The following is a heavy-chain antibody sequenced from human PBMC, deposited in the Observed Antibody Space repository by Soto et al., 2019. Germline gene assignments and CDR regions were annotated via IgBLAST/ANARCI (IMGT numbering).Heavy chain of an antibody. J-gene: IGHJ4*02. CDR2: VYYTGST. D-gene: IGHD6-19*01. V-gene: IGHV4-59*01. CDR1: GVSISGSY. Sequence: ESLSPTCRVSGVSISGSYLSWIRQSPGKGLEWLGYVYYTGSTNYSPSLRSRVSISVDTSKNESSLRLSSVTAADKAVYYCARSVAVPGAHIDYWGQGTQVTVSS. CDR3: ARSVAVPGAHIDY.